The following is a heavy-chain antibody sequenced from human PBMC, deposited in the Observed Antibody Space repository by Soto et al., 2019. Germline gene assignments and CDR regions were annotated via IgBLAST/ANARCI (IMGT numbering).Heavy chain of an antibody. J-gene: IGHJ4*02. Sequence: QVQLVQSGGEVKKPGASVKVSCKTSGYTFTSYGISWVRQAPGQGLEWMGWISGYNGKTNYAQKVQGRVTMTTDTSTSTAYMEVRSLRSDDTAVYYWVLDCPTTSCYVGYWGQGTLVIVSS. V-gene: IGHV1-18*01. CDR1: GYTFTSYG. D-gene: IGHD2-2*01. CDR3: VLDCPTTSCYVGY. CDR2: ISGYNGKT.